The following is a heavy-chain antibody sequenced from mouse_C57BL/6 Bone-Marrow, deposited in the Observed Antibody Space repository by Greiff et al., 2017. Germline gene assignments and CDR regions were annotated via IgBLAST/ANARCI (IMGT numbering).Heavy chain of an antibody. CDR3: TAGSGLYY. V-gene: IGHV1-15*01. J-gene: IGHJ2*02. CDR2: IDPETGGT. Sequence: QVQLQQSGAELVRPGASVTLSCKASGYTFTDYEMHWVKQTPVPGLEWIGAIDPETGGTAYNQKLKGKAILTADKSSSAAYVALRSLTSEDSTVYYCTAGSGLYYWVQGTSLTVST. D-gene: IGHD3-1*01. CDR1: GYTFTDYE.